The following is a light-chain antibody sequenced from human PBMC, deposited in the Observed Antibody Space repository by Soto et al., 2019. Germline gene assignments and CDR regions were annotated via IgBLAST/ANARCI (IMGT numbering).Light chain of an antibody. CDR3: QQYGVSPT. V-gene: IGKV3-20*01. J-gene: IGKJ4*01. CDR2: GAS. Sequence: EIVFTQSPGTLSLSPGERATLSCRASQSVSSSYLAWSQQKPGQAPRLLIYGASGRAAGIPDRFSGSGSGTDFTLSISRLEPEDFAVYYCQQYGVSPTFGGGTKVDIK. CDR1: QSVSSSY.